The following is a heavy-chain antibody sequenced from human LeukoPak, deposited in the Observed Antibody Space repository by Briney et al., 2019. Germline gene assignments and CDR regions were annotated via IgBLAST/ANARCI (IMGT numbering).Heavy chain of an antibody. CDR1: GLTFSNAW. CDR2: IKSKADGGTT. D-gene: IGHD4-17*01. CDR3: TTVREDDYGDYGVYY. Sequence: GGSLRLSCAASGLTFSNAWMSWVRQAPGKGLEWVGRIKSKADGGTTDYAAPVKGRFTISRDDSKNTLYLQMNSLKTEDTAVYYCTTVREDDYGDYGVYYWGQGTLVTVSS. V-gene: IGHV3-15*01. J-gene: IGHJ4*02.